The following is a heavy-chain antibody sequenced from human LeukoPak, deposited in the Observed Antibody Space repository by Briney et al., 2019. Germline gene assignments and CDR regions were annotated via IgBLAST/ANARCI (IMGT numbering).Heavy chain of an antibody. J-gene: IGHJ4*02. CDR1: GFTFSSYA. D-gene: IGHD2-2*01. V-gene: IGHV3-23*01. Sequence: PGGSLRLSCAASGFTFSSYAMSWVRQAPGKGLEWVSAISGSGGRTYYADSVKGWFTISRDNSKNTLYLQMNSLRAEDTAVYYCAKDRVVVVPAAIRGHFDYWGQGTLVTVSS. CDR3: AKDRVVVVPAAIRGHFDY. CDR2: ISGSGGRT.